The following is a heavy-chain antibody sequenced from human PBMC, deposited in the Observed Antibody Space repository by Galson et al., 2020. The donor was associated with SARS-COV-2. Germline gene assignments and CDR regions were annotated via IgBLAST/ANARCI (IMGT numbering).Heavy chain of an antibody. CDR3: ARDRGKLELWKTGGGFDH. Sequence: ASVTLSLTCTVSGGSIRSGGYYWNWIRQHPGKGLEWIGDIDDSGSTHYNPSLKSRVTISVDTSKNQFSLKLSSVTAADTAVYYCARDRGKLELWKTGGGFDHWGQGTLVNVSS. CDR1: GGSIRSGGYY. V-gene: IGHV4-31*03. D-gene: IGHD5-18*01. CDR2: IDDSGST. J-gene: IGHJ4*02.